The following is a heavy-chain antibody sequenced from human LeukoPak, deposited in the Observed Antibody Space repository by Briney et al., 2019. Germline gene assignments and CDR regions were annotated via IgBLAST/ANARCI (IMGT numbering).Heavy chain of an antibody. J-gene: IGHJ4*02. D-gene: IGHD3-10*01. CDR3: AKGLGIGELWVDS. Sequence: GGSLRLSCASSGFSFSSYAMSWVRPAPRKGLEWVSSTSGSGAGTYYADSVKGRFTISRDNSKNTVYLQMNSLRAEDTAVYYCAKGLGIGELWVDSWGQGTLVTVSS. V-gene: IGHV3-23*01. CDR2: TSGSGAGT. CDR1: GFSFSSYA.